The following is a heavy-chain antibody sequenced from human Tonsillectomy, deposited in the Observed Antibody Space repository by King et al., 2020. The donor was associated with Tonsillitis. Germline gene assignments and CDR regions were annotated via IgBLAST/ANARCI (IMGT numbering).Heavy chain of an antibody. CDR3: ATCRDGYNYAFDI. CDR2: IIPMFGTT. CDR1: GGTFSSYV. V-gene: IGHV1-69*18. D-gene: IGHD5-24*01. Sequence: QLVQSGAEVKKPGSSVKVSCKASGGTFSSYVIHWVRQAPGQGLEWVGMIIPMFGTTKNAQELQGRVTITADESTNTAYMELSSLGSEDTAVYYCATCRDGYNYAFDIWGQGTMVTVSS. J-gene: IGHJ3*02.